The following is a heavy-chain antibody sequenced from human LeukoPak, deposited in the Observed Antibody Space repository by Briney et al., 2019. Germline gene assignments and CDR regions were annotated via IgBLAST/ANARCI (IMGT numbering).Heavy chain of an antibody. V-gene: IGHV3-21*04. CDR3: ARGSIAVAGTEDY. CDR1: GFTFSSYS. J-gene: IGHJ4*02. CDR2: ISSSSSYI. Sequence: GGSLRLSCAASGFTFSSYSMNWVRQAPGKGLEWVSSISSSSSYIYYADSVKGRFTISRDNAKNSLYLQMNSLRAEDTAVYYCARGSIAVAGTEDYWGQGTLVTVSS. D-gene: IGHD6-19*01.